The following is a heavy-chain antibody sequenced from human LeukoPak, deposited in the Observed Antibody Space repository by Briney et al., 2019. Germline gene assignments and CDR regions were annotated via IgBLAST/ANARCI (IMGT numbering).Heavy chain of an antibody. D-gene: IGHD4-11*01. Sequence: AGGSLRLSCATSGFTFSHYGMHWVRQAPGKGLEWAAVIWSDGTNRYYGDPVKGRFTTSRDNFQRTVYLQMDSLRAEDTAVYYCAKDAQRGFDYSNSLDKWGQGTLVTVSS. CDR2: IWSDGTNR. CDR3: AKDAQRGFDYSNSLDK. J-gene: IGHJ4*02. CDR1: GFTFSHYG. V-gene: IGHV3-33*06.